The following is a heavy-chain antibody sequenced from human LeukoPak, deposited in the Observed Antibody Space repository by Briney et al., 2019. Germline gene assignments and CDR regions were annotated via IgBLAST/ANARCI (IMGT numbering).Heavy chain of an antibody. Sequence: SETLSLTCTVSGGSISYYYWNWIRQPAGKGLEWIGRIYTSGRTYYNPSLKSRVSMSVDTPKNHFSLTLSSVTAADTAVYYCARSDGYGLVGIWGQGTMVTVSS. CDR3: ARSDGYGLVGI. CDR1: GGSISYYY. CDR2: IYTSGRT. D-gene: IGHD3-10*01. V-gene: IGHV4-4*07. J-gene: IGHJ3*02.